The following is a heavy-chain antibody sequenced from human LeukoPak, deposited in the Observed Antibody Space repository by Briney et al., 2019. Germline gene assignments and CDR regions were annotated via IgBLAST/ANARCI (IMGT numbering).Heavy chain of an antibody. D-gene: IGHD3-10*01. Sequence: KTGGSLRLSCAASGFTFSSYSMNWVRQAPGKGLEWVSSISSSSSYIYYADSVKGRFTISRDNAKNSLFLQMKSLKIEDTAMYYCVRVGPPGNDAFDIWGQGTMVTVSS. V-gene: IGHV3-21*04. CDR1: GFTFSSYS. CDR3: VRVGPPGNDAFDI. J-gene: IGHJ3*02. CDR2: ISSSSSYI.